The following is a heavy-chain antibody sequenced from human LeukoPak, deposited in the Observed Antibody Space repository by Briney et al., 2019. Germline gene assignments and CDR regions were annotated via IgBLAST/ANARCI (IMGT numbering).Heavy chain of an antibody. CDR1: GFTFSDHY. CDR3: VRGGHCSSTSCTFDY. D-gene: IGHD2-2*03. CDR2: INGRGTFT. Sequence: PGGSLRLSCAASGFTFSDHYMGWIRQAPGKGLEWISYINGRGTFTNYADSVRGRFTISRDNPKNSLYLQMNNVRAEDTAVYYCVRGGHCSSTSCTFDYWGQGTLVTVSS. J-gene: IGHJ4*02. V-gene: IGHV3-11*06.